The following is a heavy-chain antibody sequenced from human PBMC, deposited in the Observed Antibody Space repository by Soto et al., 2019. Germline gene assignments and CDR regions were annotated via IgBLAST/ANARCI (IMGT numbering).Heavy chain of an antibody. D-gene: IGHD3-22*01. CDR3: SSAIECGSSGYYYVYYFYY. V-gene: IGHV4-59*01. Sequence: SETLSLTCTVSGGSISSYYWSWIRQPPGKGLEWIGYIYYSGSTNYNPSPKSPVTISVDTSNNQFSLKLSSVTAADTAVSYCSSAIECGSSGYYYVYYFYYWGQGTLVTVSS. J-gene: IGHJ4*02. CDR2: IYYSGST. CDR1: GGSISSYY.